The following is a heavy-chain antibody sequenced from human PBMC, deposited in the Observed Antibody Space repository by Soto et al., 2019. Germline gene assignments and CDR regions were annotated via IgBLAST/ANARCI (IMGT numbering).Heavy chain of an antibody. CDR2: SYWDDDK. CDR1: GFSLSTSGVG. J-gene: IGHJ4*02. CDR3: AHVSAVAGPSDY. D-gene: IGHD6-19*01. V-gene: IGHV2-5*02. Sequence: QITLKESGPTLVKPTQTLTLTCTFSGFSLSTSGVGVGWIRQPPGKALEWLALSYWDDDKRYSPSLKSRLTITEDTAENPVVLTMTSMDPVGTATYYCAHVSAVAGPSDYWGQGTLVTVSS.